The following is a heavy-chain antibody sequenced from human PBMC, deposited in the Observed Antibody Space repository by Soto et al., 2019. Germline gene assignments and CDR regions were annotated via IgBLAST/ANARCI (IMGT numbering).Heavy chain of an antibody. D-gene: IGHD2-21*01. CDR3: AKLSIEGGYFDY. CDR2: ISYDGSNK. CDR1: GFTFSSYG. V-gene: IGHV3-30*18. Sequence: VQLVESGGGLINPGGSLRLSCAASGFTFSSYGMHWVRQAPGKGLEWVAVISYDGSNKYYADSVKGRFTISRDNSKNTLYLQMNSLRAEDTAVYYCAKLSIEGGYFDYWGQGTLVTVSS. J-gene: IGHJ4*02.